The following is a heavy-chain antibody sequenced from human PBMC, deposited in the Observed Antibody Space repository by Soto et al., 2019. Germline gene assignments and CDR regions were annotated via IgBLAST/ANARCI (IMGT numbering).Heavy chain of an antibody. Sequence: ISKETSKGQERVAVISYDGSNKYYADSVTGRLTIYRDHSKNTLYLQMNSLRAEDTAVYYCARDSGFFSGTRPYRIYNYGMGVCDQ. CDR2: ISYDGSNK. J-gene: IGHJ6*02. D-gene: IGHD3-3*01. V-gene: IGHV3-30*03. CDR3: ARDSGFFSGTRPYRIYNYGMGV.